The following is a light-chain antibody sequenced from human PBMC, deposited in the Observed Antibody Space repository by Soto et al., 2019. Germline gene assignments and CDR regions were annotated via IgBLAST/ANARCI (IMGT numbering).Light chain of an antibody. J-gene: IGKJ1*01. V-gene: IGKV1-5*01. CDR2: DAS. CDR1: QGISGW. Sequence: DIQMTQSPSTLSASVGDRVTITCRASQGISGWLAWYQQKAGKAPRLLIFDASSLMSGVPSRFSGSGYGTEFTPTINRLQPDDSATYSCQQYDSFSVWTFGQGTK. CDR3: QQYDSFSVWT.